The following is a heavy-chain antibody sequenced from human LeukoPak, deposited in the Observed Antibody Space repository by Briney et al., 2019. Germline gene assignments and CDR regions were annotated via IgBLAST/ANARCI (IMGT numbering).Heavy chain of an antibody. V-gene: IGHV3-23*01. CDR1: GITFSRYV. D-gene: IGHD3-22*01. Sequence: GGSLRLSCAASGITFSRYVMIWVRQAPGKGLEWVSLISGSGGNTYYADSVKGRFTISRDNSKNTLYLQMSSLRAEDTAVYYCAKDPTDSSGYYLYYFDFWGQGTLVTVSS. J-gene: IGHJ4*02. CDR2: ISGSGGNT. CDR3: AKDPTDSSGYYLYYFDF.